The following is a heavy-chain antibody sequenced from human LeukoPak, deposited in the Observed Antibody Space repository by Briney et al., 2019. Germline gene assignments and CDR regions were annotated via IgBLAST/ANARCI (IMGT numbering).Heavy chain of an antibody. Sequence: SDTLSLTCTVSGGSVSSGSYYWSWIRQPPGKGLEWIGYIYYSGSTNYNPSLKSRVTISVDTSKNQFSLKLSSVTAADTAVYYCARDRGGWNYWGQGTLVTVSS. J-gene: IGHJ4*02. CDR1: GGSVSSGSYY. V-gene: IGHV4-61*01. CDR2: IYYSGST. D-gene: IGHD6-19*01. CDR3: ARDRGGWNY.